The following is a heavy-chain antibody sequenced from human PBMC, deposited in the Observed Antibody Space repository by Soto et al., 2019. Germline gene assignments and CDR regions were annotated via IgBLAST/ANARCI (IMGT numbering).Heavy chain of an antibody. D-gene: IGHD6-13*01. CDR1: GFTFSSYA. J-gene: IGHJ4*02. Sequence: EVQLLESGGGLVQPGGSLRLSCAASGFTFSSYAMSWVRQAPGKGLEWVSAISGSGGSTYYADSVKGRFTISRDKSKNTLYLQMNSLRAEDTAVYYCAKDERDSSTPDYWGQGTLVTVSS. V-gene: IGHV3-23*01. CDR2: ISGSGGST. CDR3: AKDERDSSTPDY.